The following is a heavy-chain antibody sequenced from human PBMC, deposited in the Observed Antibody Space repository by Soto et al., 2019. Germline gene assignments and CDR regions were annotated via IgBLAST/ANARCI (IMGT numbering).Heavy chain of an antibody. CDR1: GGSVSSGSYY. D-gene: IGHD3-3*01. CDR3: ARDPHDFWSGYWRGWFDP. J-gene: IGHJ5*02. CDR2: IYYSGST. V-gene: IGHV4-61*01. Sequence: SETLSLTCTVSGGSVSSGSYYWSWIRHPPGKGLEWIGYIYYSGSTNYNPSLKSRVTISVDTSKNQFSLKLSSVTAADTAVYYCARDPHDFWSGYWRGWFDPWGQGSLVTVPS.